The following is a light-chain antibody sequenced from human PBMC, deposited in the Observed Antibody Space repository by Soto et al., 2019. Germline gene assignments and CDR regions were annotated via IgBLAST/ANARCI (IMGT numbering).Light chain of an antibody. CDR3: GSYTNPSIRV. CDR1: SSDVGDYNY. J-gene: IGLJ3*02. CDR2: EVT. V-gene: IGLV2-14*01. Sequence: QSALTQPASVSGSPGQSITLSCTGTSSDVGDYNYVSWYQQHPGQAPKLMIYEVTYRPSGVSNRFSGSNSGNTASLTISGLQADDEADYYCGSYTNPSIRVFGGGTKVTVL.